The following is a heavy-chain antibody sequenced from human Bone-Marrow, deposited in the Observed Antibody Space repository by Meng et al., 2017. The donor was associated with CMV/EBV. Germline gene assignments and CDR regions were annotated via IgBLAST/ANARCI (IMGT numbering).Heavy chain of an antibody. D-gene: IGHD3-3*01. V-gene: IGHV3-23*03. J-gene: IGHJ4*02. CDR1: GFTFSSYW. Sequence: GGSLRLSCAASGFTFSSYWMHWVRQAPGKGLVWVSVIYTGGRRTEYADSVKGRFTISRDDSENTLYLQMNNLRAEDTALYYCAKYEGMAWLSWWGQGTLVTVSS. CDR3: AKYEGMAWLSW. CDR2: IYTGGRRT.